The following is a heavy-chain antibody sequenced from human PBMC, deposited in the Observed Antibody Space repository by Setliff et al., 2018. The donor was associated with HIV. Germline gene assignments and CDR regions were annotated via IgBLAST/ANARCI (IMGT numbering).Heavy chain of an antibody. CDR2: IYVGGSV. V-gene: IGHV4-61*09. D-gene: IGHD3-3*01. CDR3: ARAKTIGVSAVFFDP. CDR1: GGSMNSDSYS. J-gene: IGHJ5*02. Sequence: TLSLTCTVSGGSMNSDSYSWTWLRQPAGKGPELIGHIYVGGSVIYNPSLASRVTISMVPSKNQFSLDLSSVAAADTAKYYCARAKTIGVSAVFFDPWGQGRPVTVSS.